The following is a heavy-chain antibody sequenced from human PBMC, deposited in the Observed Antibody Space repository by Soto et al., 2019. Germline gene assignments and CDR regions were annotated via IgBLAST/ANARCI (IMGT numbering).Heavy chain of an antibody. CDR2: ISRDGNNE. Sequence: HVELVESGGGEVQPGRSLRLSCAASGFTFSNYGMYWIRQPPGKGLEWVALISRDGNNEHYADFLKGRFTISRDNSKNTLYLQMNSLRAEDTAVYYCAKEGYYYDRSGHGKYVEYWGQGTLVTVSS. CDR1: GFTFSNYG. CDR3: AKEGYYYDRSGHGKYVEY. J-gene: IGHJ4*02. D-gene: IGHD3-22*01. V-gene: IGHV3-30*18.